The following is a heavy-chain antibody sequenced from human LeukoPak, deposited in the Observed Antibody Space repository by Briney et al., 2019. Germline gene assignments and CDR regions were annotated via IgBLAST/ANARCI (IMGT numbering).Heavy chain of an antibody. CDR3: ATAYFDWSLRGAYGMDV. Sequence: ASVKVSCKVSGYTLTELSMHWVRQAPGKGLEWMGGFDPEDGETIYAQKFQGRVTTTEDTSTDTAYMELSSLRSEDTAVYYCATAYFDWSLRGAYGMDVWGQGTTVTVSS. V-gene: IGHV1-24*01. CDR1: GYTLTELS. CDR2: FDPEDGET. J-gene: IGHJ6*02. D-gene: IGHD3-9*01.